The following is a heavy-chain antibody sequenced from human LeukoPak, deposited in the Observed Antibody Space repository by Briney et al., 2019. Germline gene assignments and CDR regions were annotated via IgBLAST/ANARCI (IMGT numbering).Heavy chain of an antibody. Sequence: GGSLRLSCAASGFTFSSHAMHWVRQAPGKGLEWVAVISYDGSNKYYADSVKGRFTISRDNSKNTLYLQMNSLRAEDTAVYYCARDPIAVAGPVDYWGQGTLVTVSS. CDR2: ISYDGSNK. J-gene: IGHJ4*02. D-gene: IGHD6-19*01. CDR3: ARDPIAVAGPVDY. CDR1: GFTFSSHA. V-gene: IGHV3-30-3*01.